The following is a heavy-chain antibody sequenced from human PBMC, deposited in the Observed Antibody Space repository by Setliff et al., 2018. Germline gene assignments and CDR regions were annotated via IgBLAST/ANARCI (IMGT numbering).Heavy chain of an antibody. J-gene: IGHJ4*02. Sequence: SVKVSCKASGGTFSSDVITWVRQAPGQGLEWMGRVIPVLRKAKYAQLLQGRVTITAYESTSTGYLELSRLRSDDKAIYYCARELRSPYWHIDSWGQGTLVTVSS. V-gene: IGHV1-69*13. CDR1: GGTFSSDV. CDR2: VIPVLRKA. D-gene: IGHD2-15*01. CDR3: ARELRSPYWHIDS.